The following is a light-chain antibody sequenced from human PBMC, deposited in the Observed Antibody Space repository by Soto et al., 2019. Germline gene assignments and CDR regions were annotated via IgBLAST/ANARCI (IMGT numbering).Light chain of an antibody. J-gene: IGKJ1*01. CDR1: QSVRGS. Sequence: DIQMTQSPSTLSASVGDRVTITCRASQSVRGSLAWYQQQPGKAPKLLIYDVSNLESGVPSMFSAFGSGTEFTLSISSLQPDEFGTYYCQQFYMGWTFGQGTRVDLK. CDR3: QQFYMGWT. V-gene: IGKV1-5*01. CDR2: DVS.